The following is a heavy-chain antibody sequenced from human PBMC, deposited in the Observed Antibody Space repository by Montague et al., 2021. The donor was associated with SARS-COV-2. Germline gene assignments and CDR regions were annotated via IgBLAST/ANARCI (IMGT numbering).Heavy chain of an antibody. J-gene: IGHJ2*01. CDR1: GGSISSYY. Sequence: SETLSLTCTVSGGSISSYYWSWIRQPPAPGLEWIWYIYYRGTTNXNPSLTRRVTISVYTSKNQFSLKLSSVTAADTAVYYCARGPQEYRITMIVVDYWYFDLWGRGTLVTVSS. CDR3: ARGPQEYRITMIVVDYWYFDL. CDR2: IYYRGTT. V-gene: IGHV4-59*01. D-gene: IGHD3-22*01.